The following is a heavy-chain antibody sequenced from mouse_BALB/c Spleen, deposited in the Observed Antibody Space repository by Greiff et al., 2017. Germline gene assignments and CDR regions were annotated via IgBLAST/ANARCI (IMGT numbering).Heavy chain of an antibody. Sequence: VQLKESGAELVRSGASVKLSCTASGFNIKDYYMHWVKQRPEQGLEWIGWIDPENGDTEYAPKFQGKATMTADTSSNTAYLQLSSLTSEDTAVYYCRWLLGYAMDDWGQGTSVTVSS. D-gene: IGHD2-3*01. CDR1: GFNIKDYY. CDR2: IDPENGDT. V-gene: IGHV14-4*02. J-gene: IGHJ4*01. CDR3: RWLLGYAMDD.